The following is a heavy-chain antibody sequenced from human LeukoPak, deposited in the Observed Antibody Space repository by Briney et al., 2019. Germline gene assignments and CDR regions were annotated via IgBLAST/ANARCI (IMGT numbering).Heavy chain of an antibody. J-gene: IGHJ4*02. Sequence: HPGGSLRLSCEASGFTFSTYAMAWVRQAPGKGLEWVSAISGGGDSTYYADSVKGRFTISRDNSKNTLHLQMSSLRAEDTAVYYCAKGIFYIGNTPFDYWGQGTLVTVSS. CDR1: GFTFSTYA. CDR2: ISGGGDST. CDR3: AKGIFYIGNTPFDY. D-gene: IGHD4-23*01. V-gene: IGHV3-23*01.